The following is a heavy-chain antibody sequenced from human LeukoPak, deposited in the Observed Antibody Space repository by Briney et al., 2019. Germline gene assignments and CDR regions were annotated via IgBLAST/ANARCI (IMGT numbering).Heavy chain of an antibody. CDR1: GGSISSHY. D-gene: IGHD5-24*01. Sequence: PSETLSLTCSVSGGSISSHYWSWIRQPPGKGLEWIGYLYYSGSTNYNPSLKGRVTISVHTSKEQFSLKLSSVTAADTAVYYCVRSNGRDGYNFGYWGQGTLVTVSS. CDR2: LYYSGST. CDR3: VRSNGRDGYNFGY. J-gene: IGHJ4*02. V-gene: IGHV4-59*08.